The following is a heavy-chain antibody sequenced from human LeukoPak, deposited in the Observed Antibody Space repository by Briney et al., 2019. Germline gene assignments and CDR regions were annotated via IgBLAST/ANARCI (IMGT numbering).Heavy chain of an antibody. CDR2: IIPIFGTA. D-gene: IGHD3-10*01. Sequence: ASVKVSCKASGGTSSSYAISWVRQAPGQGLEWMGGIIPIFGTANYAQKFQGRVTITADKSTSTAYMELSSLRSEDTAVYYCAVLPRGQYYYGSGSYYNFDYWGQGTLVTVSS. CDR1: GGTSSSYA. V-gene: IGHV1-69*06. CDR3: AVLPRGQYYYGSGSYYNFDY. J-gene: IGHJ4*02.